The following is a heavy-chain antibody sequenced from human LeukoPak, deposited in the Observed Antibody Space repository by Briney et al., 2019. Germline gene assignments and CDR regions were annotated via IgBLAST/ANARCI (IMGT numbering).Heavy chain of an antibody. V-gene: IGHV3-33*06. J-gene: IGHJ4*02. CDR1: GFTFTSYG. Sequence: GGSLRLSCAASGFTFTSYGMHWVRQAPGKGLEWVAVIWYDGSNKYYADSVKGRFTISRDNSKNTLYLQMDSLRAEDTAVYFCAKGYMSGSYYAALDYWGQGTLVTVSS. CDR2: IWYDGSNK. D-gene: IGHD1-26*01. CDR3: AKGYMSGSYYAALDY.